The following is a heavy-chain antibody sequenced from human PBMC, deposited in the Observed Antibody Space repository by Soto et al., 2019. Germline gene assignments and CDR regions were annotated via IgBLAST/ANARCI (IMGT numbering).Heavy chain of an antibody. CDR3: ARRDGSCFDY. V-gene: IGHV4-59*08. CDR1: GGSISSYY. CDR2: IYYSGST. Sequence: QVQLQESGPGLVKPSETLSLTCTVSGGSISSYYWSWIRQPPGKGLEWIGYIYYSGSTNYNPSLXGXLXVXXETSNNQFSLKLSSVTAADTAVYYCARRDGSCFDYWGQGTLVTVSS. J-gene: IGHJ4*02.